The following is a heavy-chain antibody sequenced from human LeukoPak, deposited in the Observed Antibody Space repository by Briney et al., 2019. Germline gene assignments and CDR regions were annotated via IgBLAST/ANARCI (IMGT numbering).Heavy chain of an antibody. CDR2: IQGDGSNT. V-gene: IGHV3-74*01. Sequence: GGSLRLSCVASGFTFSKNWMHWVRQAPGKGLVWVSRIQGDGSNTNYADSVKGRFTISRDNSKNTLYLQMNSLRAEDTAVYYCAKDKLRFNLWVYWGQGTLVTVSS. J-gene: IGHJ4*02. CDR3: AKDKLRFNLWVY. D-gene: IGHD1-26*01. CDR1: GFTFSKNW.